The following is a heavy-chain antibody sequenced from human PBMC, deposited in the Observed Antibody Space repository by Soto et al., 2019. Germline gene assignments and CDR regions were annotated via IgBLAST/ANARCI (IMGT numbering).Heavy chain of an antibody. J-gene: IGHJ3*01. CDR2: IGGGDDDR. V-gene: IGHV3-23*01. Sequence: EMQLLESGGGLVQPGGSLRLSCATSGFTFRHFAMSWVRQAPGKGLEWVSSIGGGDDDRFYSDSVKGRFTITRDNGNSIVYLQMHSLRAEDTAQYFCAKDREDHNSVWDAFDVWGQGTVVTVSS. CDR3: AKDREDHNSVWDAFDV. D-gene: IGHD1-1*01. CDR1: GFTFRHFA.